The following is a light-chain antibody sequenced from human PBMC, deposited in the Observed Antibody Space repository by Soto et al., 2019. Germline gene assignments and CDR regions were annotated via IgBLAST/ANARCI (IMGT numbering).Light chain of an antibody. CDR1: QSISSW. CDR3: QQYNSYSST. CDR2: DAS. V-gene: IGKV1-5*01. J-gene: IGKJ3*01. Sequence: DIQMTQSPSTLSASVGDRVTITCRASQSISSWLAWYQQKPGKAPKRLVYDASSLKSGVPSRFSGSVSGTEFTLTISSLQPDDFATYYCQQYNSYSSTFGPGTKVDIK.